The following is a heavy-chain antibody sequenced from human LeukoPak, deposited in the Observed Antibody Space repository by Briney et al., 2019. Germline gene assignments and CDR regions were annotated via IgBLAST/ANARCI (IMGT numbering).Heavy chain of an antibody. CDR3: ATLTGTIDY. D-gene: IGHD1-7*01. CDR1: GFTFSSYS. CDR2: ISSSSSYI. J-gene: IGHJ4*02. Sequence: GGSLRLSCAASGFTFSSYSMDWVRPAPGKGLEWVSSISSSSSYIYDADSVKGRFTISRDNAKNSLYLQRNSLRAEDTAVYYCATLTGTIDYWGQGTLVTVSS. V-gene: IGHV3-21*01.